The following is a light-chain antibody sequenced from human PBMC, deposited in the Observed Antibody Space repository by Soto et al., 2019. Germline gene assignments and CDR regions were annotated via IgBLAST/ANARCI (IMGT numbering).Light chain of an antibody. V-gene: IGKV1-27*01. CDR3: QKYDRAPRT. J-gene: IGKJ1*01. CDR2: AAS. Sequence: DIQVTQSPCSLSTFVGDRVTITCRTSQDISNYLAWYQQKPGRVPQLLIYAASTLQSGVPSRFSGSGSGTDFTLTINSLQPEDVATYYCQKYDRAPRTFGQGTKVEIK. CDR1: QDISNY.